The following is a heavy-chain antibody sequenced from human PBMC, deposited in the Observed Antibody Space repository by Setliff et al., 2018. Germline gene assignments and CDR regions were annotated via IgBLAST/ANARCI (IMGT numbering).Heavy chain of an antibody. J-gene: IGHJ4*02. Sequence: ASVKVSCKAFGYSFTNYGLNWVRQAPGQGLEWMGWISGYDDNTNYAQHLQGRVTMTRDTSIDTAYMEVNRLTYDDTAVYYCARLRGIMVRGVIISDYFDYWGQGTLVTVSS. CDR2: ISGYDDNT. CDR1: GYSFTNYG. CDR3: ARLRGIMVRGVIISDYFDY. D-gene: IGHD3-10*01. V-gene: IGHV1-18*01.